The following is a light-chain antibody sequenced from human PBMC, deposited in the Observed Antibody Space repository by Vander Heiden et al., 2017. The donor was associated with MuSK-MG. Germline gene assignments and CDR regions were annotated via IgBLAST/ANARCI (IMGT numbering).Light chain of an antibody. CDR1: SSDLGGYNY. CDR2: DVT. CDR3: SSYTSSSTRV. V-gene: IGLV2-14*03. J-gene: IGLJ2*01. Sequence: QSALTQPASVSGYPGQSITISCTGTSSDLGGYNYVSWYQQHPGKAPKLMIYDVTNRPSGVSNRFAGSKSGNTASLTISGLQAEDEADYYCSSYTSSSTRVFGGGTKLTVL.